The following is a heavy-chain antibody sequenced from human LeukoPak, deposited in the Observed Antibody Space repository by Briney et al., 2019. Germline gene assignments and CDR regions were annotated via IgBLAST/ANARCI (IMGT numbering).Heavy chain of an antibody. J-gene: IGHJ4*02. CDR1: GFTFSIYG. D-gene: IGHD3-10*01. CDR2: ISGSGGST. V-gene: IGHV3-23*01. Sequence: GGSLRLSCATSGFTFSIYGMSWVRQAPGKGLEWVSAISGSGGSTYYADSVKGRFTISRDNSKNTLYLQMNSLRAEDTAVYYCARQQLLWFGESYYFDYWGQGTLVTVSS. CDR3: ARQQLLWFGESYYFDY.